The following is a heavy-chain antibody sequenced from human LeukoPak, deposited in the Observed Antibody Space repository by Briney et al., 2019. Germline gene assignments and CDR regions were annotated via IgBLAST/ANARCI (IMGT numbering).Heavy chain of an antibody. CDR2: ISAYNGNT. Sequence: GASVKVSCKTSGYIFTNYGINWVRQAPGQGLERMGWISAYNGNTKYTQKLQDRVTMITDSSTSTAYMELKTLTSDDTAVYFCARAGYSRFVDDLDYWGQGTLVIVYS. CDR1: GYIFTNYG. D-gene: IGHD1-26*01. CDR3: ARAGYSRFVDDLDY. V-gene: IGHV1-18*01. J-gene: IGHJ4*02.